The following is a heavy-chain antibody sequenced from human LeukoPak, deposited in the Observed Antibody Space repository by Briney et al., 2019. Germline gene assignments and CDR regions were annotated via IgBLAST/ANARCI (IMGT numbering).Heavy chain of an antibody. CDR3: AREDSYYYDSSGYPPDY. CDR1: GFTVSSNY. J-gene: IGHJ4*02. Sequence: GGSLRLSCATSGFTVSSNYMSWVRQAPGKRLEWVSVLYSDGTTYYADSVKGRFTISRDNSKNTLFLQMNSLRAEDTAVYYCAREDSYYYDSSGYPPDYWGQGTLVTVSS. CDR2: LYSDGTT. D-gene: IGHD3-22*01. V-gene: IGHV3-53*01.